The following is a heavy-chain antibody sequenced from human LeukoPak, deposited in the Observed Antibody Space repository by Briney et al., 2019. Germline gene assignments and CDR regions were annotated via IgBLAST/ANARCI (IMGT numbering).Heavy chain of an antibody. CDR3: ARHQMGANTFDF. CDR1: GGSISSSNW. D-gene: IGHD1-26*01. V-gene: IGHV4-4*02. CDR2: ILHSGST. J-gene: IGHJ4*02. Sequence: NPSGTLSLTCAVSGGSISSSNWWSWVRQPPGKGLEWIGEILHSGSTNYNPSLNSRVTISLDTSKNQFSLKLSSVTAADTAVYYCARHQMGANTFDFWGQGTQVTVSS.